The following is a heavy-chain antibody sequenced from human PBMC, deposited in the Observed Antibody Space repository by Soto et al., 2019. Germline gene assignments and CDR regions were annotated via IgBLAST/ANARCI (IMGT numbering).Heavy chain of an antibody. J-gene: IGHJ6*02. CDR2: IYYSGST. Sequence: SETLSLTCTVSGGSISSYYWSWIRQPPGKGLEWIGYIYYSGSTNYNPSLKSRVTISVDTSKNRFSLKLSSVTAADTAVYYCARVDVVPLNYYYYGMDVWGQGTTVTVSS. CDR1: GGSISSYY. D-gene: IGHD2-15*01. CDR3: ARVDVVPLNYYYYGMDV. V-gene: IGHV4-59*01.